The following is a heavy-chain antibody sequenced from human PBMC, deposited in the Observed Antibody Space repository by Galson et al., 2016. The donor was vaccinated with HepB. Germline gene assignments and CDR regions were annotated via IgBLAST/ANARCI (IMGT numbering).Heavy chain of an antibody. CDR1: GFTFTRYT. D-gene: IGHD2-8*02. V-gene: IGHV3-21*01. CDR2: ISGGSSYK. Sequence: SLRLSCAASGFTFTRYTMNWVRQSPGKGLDWVPSISGGSSYKHYADSGKGRFTISRDNAKNTLILQLAGLGDEDPAVYYWLRENGYCTRGRCWSYFDYWGQGSLVTVSS. CDR3: LRENGYCTRGRCWSYFDY. J-gene: IGHJ4*02.